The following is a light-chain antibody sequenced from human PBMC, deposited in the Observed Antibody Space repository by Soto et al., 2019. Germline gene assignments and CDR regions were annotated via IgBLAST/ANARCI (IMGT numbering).Light chain of an antibody. J-gene: IGKJ1*01. CDR3: QQYSNWPQT. CDR2: GAS. CDR1: QSVSSN. Sequence: EMVMTQSPATLSVSPGERATLSCRASQSVSSNLAWYQQKPGQAPRLLIYGASTRATGIPARFSGSGSGTEFTLTISSLQSEDFAVYYCQQYSNWPQTFGQGTKVEIK. V-gene: IGKV3-15*01.